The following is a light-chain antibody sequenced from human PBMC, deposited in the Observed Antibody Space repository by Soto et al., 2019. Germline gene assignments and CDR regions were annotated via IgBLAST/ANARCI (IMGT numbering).Light chain of an antibody. V-gene: IGLV1-40*01. J-gene: IGLJ1*01. CDR2: GNS. CDR1: SSNIGAGYD. Sequence: QSVLAQPPSGSGAPGQGVTISCTGSSSNIGAGYDVHWYQQLPGTAPKLLIYGNSNRPSGVPDRFSGSKSGTSASLAITGLQAEDEADYYCQSYDSSLSGSRVFGTGTKVTVL. CDR3: QSYDSSLSGSRV.